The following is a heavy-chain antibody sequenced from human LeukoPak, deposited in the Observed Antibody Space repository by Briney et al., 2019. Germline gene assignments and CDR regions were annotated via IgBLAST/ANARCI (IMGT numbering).Heavy chain of an antibody. J-gene: IGHJ4*02. Sequence: AGGSLRLSCAASGFTVSSNYMSWVRQAPGKGLEWLSVIYSGGTTYYAASVKGRFTISRDNAKNSLYLQMNSLRAEDTAVYYCARSISNYWGQGTLVTVSS. CDR3: ARSISNY. CDR2: IYSGGTT. V-gene: IGHV3-53*01. D-gene: IGHD2-21*01. CDR1: GFTVSSNY.